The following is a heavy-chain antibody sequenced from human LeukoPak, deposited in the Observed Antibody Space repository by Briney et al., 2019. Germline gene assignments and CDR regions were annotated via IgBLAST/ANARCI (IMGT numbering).Heavy chain of an antibody. CDR3: AREDYYDSSGYYLAFDY. Sequence: ASVKVSCKVSGYTLTELSMHWVRQAPGKGLEWMGGFDPEDGETIYAQKFQGRVTITADESTSTAYMELSSLRSEDTAVYYCAREDYYDSSGYYLAFDYWGQGTLVTVSS. J-gene: IGHJ4*02. CDR2: FDPEDGET. D-gene: IGHD3-22*01. V-gene: IGHV1-24*01. CDR1: GYTLTELS.